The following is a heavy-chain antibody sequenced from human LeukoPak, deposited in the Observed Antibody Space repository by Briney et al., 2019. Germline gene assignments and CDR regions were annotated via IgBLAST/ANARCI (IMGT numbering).Heavy chain of an antibody. V-gene: IGHV3-48*01. J-gene: IGHJ4*02. CDR2: ISSSSSTI. D-gene: IGHD2-8*02. CDR3: ARDGPGGLGIFDY. Sequence: GGSLRLSCAVSGFTFSSYSVNWVRQAPGKGLEWVSYISSSSSTIYYADSVKGRFTISRDNAKNSLYLQMNSLRAEDTAVYYCARDGPGGLGIFDYWGQGTLVTVSS. CDR1: GFTFSSYS.